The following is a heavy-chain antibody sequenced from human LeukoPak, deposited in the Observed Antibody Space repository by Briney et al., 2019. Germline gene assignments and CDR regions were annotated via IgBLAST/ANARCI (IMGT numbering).Heavy chain of an antibody. CDR3: AGEGDNWNHL. CDR1: GFTFNSYA. Sequence: GGSLRLSCSTSGFTFNSYAMHWVRQAPGKGLEWVALISYDGSNKFYADSVKGRFSISRDTSKNTLFLQMNTLRAEDTAMYFCAGEGDNWNHLWGQGTLVTVSS. J-gene: IGHJ5*02. V-gene: IGHV3-30*14. D-gene: IGHD2-21*01. CDR2: ISYDGSNK.